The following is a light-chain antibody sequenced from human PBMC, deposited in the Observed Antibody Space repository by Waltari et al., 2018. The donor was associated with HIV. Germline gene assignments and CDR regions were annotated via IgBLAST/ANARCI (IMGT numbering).Light chain of an antibody. CDR3: QSYDSSLNAVL. CDR2: ADN. Sequence: QSVLTQPPSVSGAPGQRVTISCTGRRSNIGPTYDLPSYQQLPRTAPKLRIYADNNRPSGVPDRFSGSKSGTSASLAITGLQAEDEAEYYCQSYDSSLNAVLFGGGTKLTVL. V-gene: IGLV1-40*01. CDR1: RSNIGPTYD. J-gene: IGLJ3*02.